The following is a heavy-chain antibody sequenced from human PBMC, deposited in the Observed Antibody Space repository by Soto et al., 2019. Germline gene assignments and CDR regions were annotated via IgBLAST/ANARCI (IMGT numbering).Heavy chain of an antibody. Sequence: SETLSLTCAVYGGSFSGYYWSWIRQPPWKGLEWIGEINHSGSTNYNPSLKSRVTISVDTSKNQFSLKLSSVTAADTAVYYCARSRVAGYCSSTSCSKGVWFDPWGQGTLVTVSS. CDR3: ARSRVAGYCSSTSCSKGVWFDP. CDR1: GGSFSGYY. V-gene: IGHV4-34*01. CDR2: INHSGST. J-gene: IGHJ5*02. D-gene: IGHD2-2*03.